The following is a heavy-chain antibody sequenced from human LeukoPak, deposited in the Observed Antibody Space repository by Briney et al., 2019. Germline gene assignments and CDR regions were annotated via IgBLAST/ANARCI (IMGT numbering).Heavy chain of an antibody. CDR1: GYSFTSYW. J-gene: IGHJ5*02. D-gene: IGHD6-6*01. CDR2: IDPSDSYT. Sequence: GESLKISCKGSGYSFTSYWISWVRQMPGKGLEWMGRIDPSDSYTNYSPPFQGHVTISADKSISTAYLQWSSLKASDTAMYYCARHGRGSSSGFVGVQGWFDPWGQGTLVTVSS. V-gene: IGHV5-10-1*01. CDR3: ARHGRGSSSGFVGVQGWFDP.